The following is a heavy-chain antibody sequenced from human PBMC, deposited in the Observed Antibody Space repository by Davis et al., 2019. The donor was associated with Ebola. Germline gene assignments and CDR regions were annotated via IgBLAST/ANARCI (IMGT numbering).Heavy chain of an antibody. J-gene: IGHJ6*02. CDR1: GGSISSGDYY. Sequence: SETLSLTCTVSGGSISSGDYYWSWIRQPPGKGLEWIGEINHSGSTNYNPSLKSRVTISVDTSKNQFSLKLSSVTAADTAVYYCARGWRNPWLPPRMDVWGQGTTVTVSS. CDR3: ARGWRNPWLPPRMDV. D-gene: IGHD5-12*01. V-gene: IGHV4-39*07. CDR2: INHSGST.